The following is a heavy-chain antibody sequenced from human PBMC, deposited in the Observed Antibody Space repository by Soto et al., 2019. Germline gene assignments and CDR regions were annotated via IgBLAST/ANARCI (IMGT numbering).Heavy chain of an antibody. J-gene: IGHJ5*02. Sequence: PSETLSLTCAVSGGSISSGGYSWSWIRQPPGKGLEWIGYIYHSGSTYYNPSLKSRVTISVDRSKNQFSLKLSSVTAADTAVYYCARTVDTAMSLGYGWFDPWGQGTLVTVSS. CDR1: GGSISSGGYS. D-gene: IGHD5-18*01. CDR3: ARTVDTAMSLGYGWFDP. CDR2: IYHSGST. V-gene: IGHV4-30-2*01.